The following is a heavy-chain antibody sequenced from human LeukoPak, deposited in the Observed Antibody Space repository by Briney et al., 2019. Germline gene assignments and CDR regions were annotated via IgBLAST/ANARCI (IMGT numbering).Heavy chain of an antibody. CDR2: ISSTGSNT. V-gene: IGHV3-23*01. Sequence: GGSLRLSCATSGFIFSSYAVAWVRQAPGKGLEWVASISSTGSNTYYADSVKGRFTISRDNSKNTLSLQMNTLTGEDTAVYYCAARRGYYHYMDVWGKGTTVTVSS. D-gene: IGHD3-16*01. CDR3: AARRGYYHYMDV. CDR1: GFIFSSYA. J-gene: IGHJ6*03.